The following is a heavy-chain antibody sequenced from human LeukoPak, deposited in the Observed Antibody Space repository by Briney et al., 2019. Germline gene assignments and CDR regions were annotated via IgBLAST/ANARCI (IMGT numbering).Heavy chain of an antibody. J-gene: IGHJ4*02. CDR3: ARARRQWLVGTTIRGDNPPYYFDY. V-gene: IGHV4-59*12. CDR2: IYYSGST. D-gene: IGHD6-19*01. Sequence: SETLSLTCTGSGGSISSYFWSWIRQPPGKGLEGIGYIYYSGSTNYNPSLKSRVTISVDTSKNQFSLKLSSVTAADTAVYYCARARRQWLVGTTIRGDNPPYYFDYWGQGTLVTVSS. CDR1: GGSISSYF.